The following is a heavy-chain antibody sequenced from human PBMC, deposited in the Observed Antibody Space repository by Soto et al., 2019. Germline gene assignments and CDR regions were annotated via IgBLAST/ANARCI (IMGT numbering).Heavy chain of an antibody. J-gene: IGHJ4*02. V-gene: IGHV4-4*07. CDR1: GVSVTSYT. Sequence: SETLSLTCSVSGVSVTSYTWSWVRQPANKGLEWIGRVFSSVSATYNPSLKSRVSISMDTAENRISLKLDSVTAAAAGVDFWSTGGLTTGDTWGPGTLVTVSS. CDR2: VFSSVSA. CDR3: STGGLTTGDT. D-gene: IGHD2-21*02.